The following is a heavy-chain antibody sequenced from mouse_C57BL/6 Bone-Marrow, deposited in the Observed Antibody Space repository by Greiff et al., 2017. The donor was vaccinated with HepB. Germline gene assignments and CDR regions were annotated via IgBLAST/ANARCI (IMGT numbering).Heavy chain of an antibody. J-gene: IGHJ3*01. Sequence: LVESGPGLVAPSQSLSITCTVSGFSLTSYGVDWVRQSPGKGLEWLGVIWGVGSTNYNSALKSRLSISKDNSKSQVFLKMNSLQTDDTAMYYGSSGGIYDGYYVGFAYWGQGTLVTVSA. CDR2: IWGVGST. CDR3: SSGGIYDGYYVGFAY. D-gene: IGHD2-3*01. V-gene: IGHV2-6*01. CDR1: GFSLTSYG.